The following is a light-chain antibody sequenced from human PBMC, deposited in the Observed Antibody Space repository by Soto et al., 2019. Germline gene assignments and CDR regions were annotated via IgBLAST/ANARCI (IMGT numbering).Light chain of an antibody. V-gene: IGLV3-21*04. CDR2: YDS. CDR1: NIGSKS. CDR3: QVWDSSSDHPGVV. Sequence: SYELTQPPSVSVAPGKTARITCGGNNIGSKSVHWYQQKPGQAPVLVIYYDSDRPSGIPERFSGSNSGNTATLTISRVEAGDKADYYCQVWDSSSDHPGVVFGGGTKVTVL. J-gene: IGLJ2*01.